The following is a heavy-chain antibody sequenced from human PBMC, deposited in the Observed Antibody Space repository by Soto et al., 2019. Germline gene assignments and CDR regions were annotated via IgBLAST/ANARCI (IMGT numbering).Heavy chain of an antibody. V-gene: IGHV4-34*01. CDR1: GGSFSGYY. CDR2: VKHSGTT. D-gene: IGHD2-2*01. CDR3: ARGIGYCSSINCYSSRRLRFDS. Sequence: QVQLQQWGAGLLKPSETLSLTCAVYGGSFSGYYWTWIRQSPEKGLEWIGEVKHSGTTYYNPSLKTRVTISVHTPKNQFSLKMSSVTAADTAVYYCARGIGYCSSINCYSSRRLRFDSWGQGTLVTVSS. J-gene: IGHJ4*02.